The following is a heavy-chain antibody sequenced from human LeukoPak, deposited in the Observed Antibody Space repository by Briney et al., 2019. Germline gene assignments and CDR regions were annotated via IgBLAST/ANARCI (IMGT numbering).Heavy chain of an antibody. CDR2: IYYSGST. CDR3: ARQYCSGGNCYPYFDY. J-gene: IGHJ4*02. Sequence: SETLSLTCTVSGGSISNYYWSWIRQPPGKGLEWIGFIYYSGSTNYNPSLKSRVTISVDTSKNQFSLRLSSVTAADTAIYYCARQYCSGGNCYPYFDYWGPGTLVTVSS. D-gene: IGHD2-15*01. V-gene: IGHV4-59*08. CDR1: GGSISNYY.